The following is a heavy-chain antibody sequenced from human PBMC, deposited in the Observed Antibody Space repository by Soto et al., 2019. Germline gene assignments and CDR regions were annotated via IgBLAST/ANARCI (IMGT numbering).Heavy chain of an antibody. CDR2: VYNSGST. CDR3: ARYRREAVTGYTLDN. V-gene: IGHV4-59*01. D-gene: IGHD4-4*01. J-gene: IGHJ4*02. Sequence: ASETLSLTCTVSGGSISSNYWTWIRQPPGKGLEWIGYVYNSGSTNYNPSLKSRVTISEDTSKSQFSLKVNSMTAADTAVYYCARYRREAVTGYTLDNWGQGILVTVSS. CDR1: GGSISSNY.